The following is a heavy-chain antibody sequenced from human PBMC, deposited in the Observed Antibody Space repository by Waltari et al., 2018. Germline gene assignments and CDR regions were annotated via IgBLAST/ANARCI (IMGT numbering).Heavy chain of an antibody. CDR3: AKAYGDYVNVFDV. CDR2: ISGSGGST. Sequence: EVQLVESGGGLVQPGGSLRLSCAASGYTFSSYALSWVRQAPGKGREWVSAISGSGGSTYYADSVKGRLTISRDNSKNTLYAQMNSLRAEDTAVYYCAKAYGDYVNVFDVWGQGTMVTVSS. D-gene: IGHD4-17*01. CDR1: GYTFSSYA. J-gene: IGHJ3*01. V-gene: IGHV3-23*04.